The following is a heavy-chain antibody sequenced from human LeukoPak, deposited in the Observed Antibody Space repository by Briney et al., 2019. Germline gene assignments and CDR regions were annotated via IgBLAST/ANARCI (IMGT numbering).Heavy chain of an antibody. D-gene: IGHD4-17*01. CDR3: ARPVVGYYGDYLSHRPEDDY. CDR1: GGSISSYY. Sequence: SETLSLTCTVSGGSISSYYWSWIRQPPGKGLEWIGYIYYSGSTNYNPSLKSRVTISVDTSKNQFSLKLSSVTAADTAVYYCARPVVGYYGDYLSHRPEDDYWGQGTLVTVSS. J-gene: IGHJ4*02. V-gene: IGHV4-59*01. CDR2: IYYSGST.